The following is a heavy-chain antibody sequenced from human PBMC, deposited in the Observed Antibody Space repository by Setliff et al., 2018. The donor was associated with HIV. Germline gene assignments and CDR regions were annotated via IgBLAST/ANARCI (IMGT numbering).Heavy chain of an antibody. CDR3: ARTSELGWAPFDY. J-gene: IGHJ4*02. D-gene: IGHD7-27*01. V-gene: IGHV4-34*01. Sequence: SETLSLTCAVYGGSFNGYSWTWIRQPPGKGLEWIGGINHSGSTNYNPSLKSRVTISVDTSKSQFSLRLNSVTATDTAVYYCARTSELGWAPFDYWGQGTLVTVSS. CDR2: INHSGST. CDR1: GGSFNGYS.